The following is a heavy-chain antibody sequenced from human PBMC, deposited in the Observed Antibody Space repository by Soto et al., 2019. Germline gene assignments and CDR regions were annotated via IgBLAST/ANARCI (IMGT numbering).Heavy chain of an antibody. CDR1: GYTFTSYG. D-gene: IGHD2-15*01. CDR2: IGAYNGNT. CDR3: ARDQCRGGSCYPVYCYYYYGMDV. J-gene: IGHJ6*02. V-gene: IGHV1-18*01. Sequence: ASVKVSCKASGYTFTSYGISWVRQAPGQGLEWMGWIGAYNGNTNYAQKLQGRVTMTTDTSTSTAYMELRSLRSDDTAVYYWARDQCRGGSCYPVYCYYYYGMDVWGQGTTVTVSS.